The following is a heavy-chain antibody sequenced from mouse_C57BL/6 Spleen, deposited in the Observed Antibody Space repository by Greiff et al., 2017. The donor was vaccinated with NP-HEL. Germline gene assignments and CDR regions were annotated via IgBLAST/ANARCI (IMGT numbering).Heavy chain of an antibody. CDR1: GYTFTSYW. J-gene: IGHJ4*01. CDR3: ARKKDYYAMDY. V-gene: IGHV1-69*01. Sequence: QVQLQQSGAELVMPGASVKLSCKASGYTFTSYWMHWVKQRPGQGLEWIGEIDPSDSYTNYNQKFKGKSTLTVDKSSSTAYMQLSSLTSEDSAVYDCARKKDYYAMDYWGQGTSVTVSS. CDR2: IDPSDSYT.